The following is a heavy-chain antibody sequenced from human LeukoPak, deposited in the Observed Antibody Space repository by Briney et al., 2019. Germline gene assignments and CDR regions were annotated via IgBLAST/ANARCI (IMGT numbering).Heavy chain of an antibody. J-gene: IGHJ3*02. Sequence: ASVKVSCKASGYTFTSYGISWVRQAPGQGLEWMGIINPSGGSTSYAQKFQGRVTMTRDTSTSTVYMELSSLRSEDTAVYYCATQQTMIVVVTPSAFDIWGQGTMVTVSS. CDR1: GYTFTSYG. CDR2: INPSGGST. CDR3: ATQQTMIVVVTPSAFDI. D-gene: IGHD3-22*01. V-gene: IGHV1-46*01.